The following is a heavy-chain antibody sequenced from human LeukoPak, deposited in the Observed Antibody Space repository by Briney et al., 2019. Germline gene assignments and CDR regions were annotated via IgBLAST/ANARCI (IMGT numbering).Heavy chain of an antibody. J-gene: IGHJ4*02. Sequence: SETLSLTCTVSGVSISSSNSYWGWIRQPPGKGLEWIGSIYYSGNTYYNASLKSQVSISIDTSKNQFSLRLTSVTAADTAAYYCARQTGSGLFILPGGQGTLVTVSS. CDR3: ARQTGSGLFILP. CDR1: GVSISSSNSY. D-gene: IGHD3/OR15-3a*01. CDR2: IYYSGNT. V-gene: IGHV4-39*01.